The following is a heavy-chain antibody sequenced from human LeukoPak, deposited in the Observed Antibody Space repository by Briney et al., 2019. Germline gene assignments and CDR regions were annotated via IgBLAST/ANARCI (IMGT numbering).Heavy chain of an antibody. CDR1: GYTFTSYG. Sequence: GASVKVSCEASGYTFTSYGISWVRQAPGQGLEWMGIINPSGGSTSYAQKFQGRVTMTRDPSTSTVYMELRSLRFEDTAVYYCARDEYDGDYWGQGTLVTVSS. V-gene: IGHV1-46*01. J-gene: IGHJ4*02. CDR2: INPSGGST. D-gene: IGHD3-3*01. CDR3: ARDEYDGDY.